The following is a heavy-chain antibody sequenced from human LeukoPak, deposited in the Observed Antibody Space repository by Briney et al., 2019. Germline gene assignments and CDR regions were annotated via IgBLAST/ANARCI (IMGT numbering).Heavy chain of an antibody. CDR1: GFTFSTYSMN. J-gene: IGHJ4*02. CDR2: IFYSGST. V-gene: IGHV4-39*01. D-gene: IGHD3-22*01. Sequence: PGGSLRLSCAASGFTFSTYSMNWVRQAPGKGLEWIGSIFYSGSTYYNPSLKSRVTISVDTSKNQFSLKLSSVTAADTAVYYCARQHPIYDSSGYDDYWGQGTLVTVSS. CDR3: ARQHPIYDSSGYDDY.